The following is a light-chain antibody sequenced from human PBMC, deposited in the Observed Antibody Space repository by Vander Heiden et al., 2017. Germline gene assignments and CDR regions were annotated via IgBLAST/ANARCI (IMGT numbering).Light chain of an antibody. V-gene: IGLV2-14*01. J-gene: IGLJ1*01. CDR2: EVS. CDR3: SSYTNSGTYV. CDR1: SSDIGVYNY. Sequence: QSALTQPASVSGSPGQSITISCTGTSSDIGVYNYVSWYQQHPGKVPKLMIYEVSNRPSGVSDRFSGSKSGNTASLTISGLQAEDEADYYCSSYTNSGTYVFGTGTKVTVL.